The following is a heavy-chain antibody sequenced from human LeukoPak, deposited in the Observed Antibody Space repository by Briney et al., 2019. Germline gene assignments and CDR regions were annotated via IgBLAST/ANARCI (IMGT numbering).Heavy chain of an antibody. D-gene: IGHD3-10*01. CDR2: ISSSGSTI. V-gene: IGHV3-48*03. CDR1: GFTFTSYA. CDR3: ARENTYYYGSGSYYLLDY. J-gene: IGHJ4*02. Sequence: GGSLRLSCAASGFTFTSYAMSWVRQAPGKGLEWVSYISSSGSTIYYADSVKGRFTISRDNAKNSLYLQMNSLRAEDTAVYYCARENTYYYGSGSYYLLDYWGQGTLVTVSS.